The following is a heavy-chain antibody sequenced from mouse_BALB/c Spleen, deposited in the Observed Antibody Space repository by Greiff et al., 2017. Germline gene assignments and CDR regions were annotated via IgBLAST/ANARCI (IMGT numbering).Heavy chain of an antibody. CDR1: GFSLTSYG. CDR2: IWAGGST. CDR3: ARDPTMITTAMDY. D-gene: IGHD2-4*01. J-gene: IGHJ4*01. Sequence: VHLVESGPGLVAPSQSLSITCTVSGFSLTSYGVHWVRQPPGKGLEWLGVIWAGGSTNYNSALMSRLSISKDNSKSQVFLKMNSLQTDDTAMYYCARDPTMITTAMDYWGQGTSVTVSS. V-gene: IGHV2-9*02.